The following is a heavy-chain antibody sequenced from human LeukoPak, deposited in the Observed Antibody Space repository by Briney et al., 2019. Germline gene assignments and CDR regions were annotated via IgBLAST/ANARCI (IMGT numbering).Heavy chain of an antibody. CDR1: GFTFSSSP. J-gene: IGHJ6*03. D-gene: IGHD6-19*01. CDR2: IRSKANGYAT. Sequence: PGGSLRLSCAASGFTFSSSPMHWVRQASGKGLEWVGRIRSKANGYATAYAASVKGRFTISRDDSKNTAYLQMNSLKSEDTAVYYCASWGGVAVAYYMDVWGKGTTVTVSS. V-gene: IGHV3-73*01. CDR3: ASWGGVAVAYYMDV.